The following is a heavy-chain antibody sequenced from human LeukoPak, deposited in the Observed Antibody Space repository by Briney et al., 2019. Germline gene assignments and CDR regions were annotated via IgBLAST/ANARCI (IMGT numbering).Heavy chain of an antibody. Sequence: PGESLRVSCAASGFTFSSYAMTWVRQAPGKGLEWVSTISGSGGNTYYADSVKGRFTISRDNSKNTLYLQMNSLRAEDTALYYCAKEEGFDYWGQGTLVTVSS. V-gene: IGHV3-23*01. J-gene: IGHJ4*02. CDR3: AKEEGFDY. CDR1: GFTFSSYA. CDR2: ISGSGGNT.